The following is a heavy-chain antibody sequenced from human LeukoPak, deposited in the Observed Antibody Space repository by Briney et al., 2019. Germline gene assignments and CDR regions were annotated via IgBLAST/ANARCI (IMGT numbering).Heavy chain of an antibody. J-gene: IGHJ3*02. D-gene: IGHD4-17*01. CDR1: GFTFSSYA. CDR2: ISGSGGST. Sequence: GGSLRLSCAASGFTFSSYAMSWVRQAPGKGLEWVSAISGSGGSTYYADSVKGRFTISRDNSKNTLYLQMNSLRVEDTAVYYCARVIVESSLTTPHDAFDIWGQGTMVTVSS. V-gene: IGHV3-23*01. CDR3: ARVIVESSLTTPHDAFDI.